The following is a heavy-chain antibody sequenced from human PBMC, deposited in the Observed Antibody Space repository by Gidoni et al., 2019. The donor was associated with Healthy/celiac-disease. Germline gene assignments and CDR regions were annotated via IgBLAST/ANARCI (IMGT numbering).Heavy chain of an antibody. V-gene: IGHV4-59*01. D-gene: IGHD1-1*01. CDR3: ARGVPMNWFDP. CDR1: GGSISSYY. CDR2: IYYSGST. J-gene: IGHJ5*02. Sequence: QVQLQESGPGLVKPSETLSLTCTVSGGSISSYYWSWIRQPQGKGLEWIGYIYYSGSTNYNPSLKSRVTISVDTSKNQFSLKLSSVTAADTAVYYCARGVPMNWFDPWGQGTLVTVSS.